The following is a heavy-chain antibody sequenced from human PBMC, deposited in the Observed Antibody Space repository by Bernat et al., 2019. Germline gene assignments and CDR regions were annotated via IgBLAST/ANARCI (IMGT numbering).Heavy chain of an antibody. CDR1: GFTFSNAW. D-gene: IGHD5-24*01. J-gene: IGHJ4*02. Sequence: EVQLVESGGGLVKPGGSLRLSCAASGFTFSNAWMNWVRQAPGKGLEWVGRIKSKTDGGTTDYAAPVKGRFTNSRDDSKNTLYLKKNRLKTEDEAVYFCTLPGLHPFDYWGQGTLVTVSA. CDR3: TLPGLHPFDY. CDR2: IKSKTDGGTT. V-gene: IGHV3-15*07.